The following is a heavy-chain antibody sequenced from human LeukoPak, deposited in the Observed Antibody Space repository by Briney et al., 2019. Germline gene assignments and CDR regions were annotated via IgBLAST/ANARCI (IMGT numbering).Heavy chain of an antibody. CDR2: IKQDGSEK. CDR3: ARDGTAAADYPRFDP. Sequence: PGGSLRLSCAASGFTFSSYWMSWVRQAPGKGLEWVANIKQDGSEKYYVDSVKGRFTISRDNAKNSLYLQMNSLRAEDTAVYYCARDGTAAADYPRFDPWGQGTLVTVSS. V-gene: IGHV3-7*01. J-gene: IGHJ5*02. D-gene: IGHD6-13*01. CDR1: GFTFSSYW.